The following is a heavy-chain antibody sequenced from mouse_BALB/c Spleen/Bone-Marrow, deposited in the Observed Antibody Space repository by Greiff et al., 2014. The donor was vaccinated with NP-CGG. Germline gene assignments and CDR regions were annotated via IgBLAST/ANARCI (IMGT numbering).Heavy chain of an antibody. CDR2: IWGCGST. CDR3: ARVYLWYFDV. Sequence: VMLLESGPGLVAPSQSLSITCTVTGFSFTSYGVHWVRQPPGKDLVWLGVIWGCGSTNYNSTLMSRLSISKDNSKSQVFQKMNSLQTDDTAMYYCARVYLWYFDVWGAGTTVTVSS. V-gene: IGHV2-9*02. CDR1: GFSFTSYG. D-gene: IGHD2-3*01. J-gene: IGHJ1*01.